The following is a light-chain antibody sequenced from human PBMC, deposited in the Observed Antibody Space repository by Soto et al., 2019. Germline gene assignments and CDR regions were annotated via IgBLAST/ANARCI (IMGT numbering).Light chain of an antibody. J-gene: IGKJ1*01. Sequence: DIVMTQSPDSLAVSLGERATINCKSSQSVLFSSNNKNYLTWYQQKQGQPPKLLIYRASTRESGVPDRFSGSGSGTDFTLTISSLEAEDVAVYYCQQYYSTPWTFGQGTKVEIK. CDR1: QSVLFSSNNKNY. CDR3: QQYYSTPWT. V-gene: IGKV4-1*01. CDR2: RAS.